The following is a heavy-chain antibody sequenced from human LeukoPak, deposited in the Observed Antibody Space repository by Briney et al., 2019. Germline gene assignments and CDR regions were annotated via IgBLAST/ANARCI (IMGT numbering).Heavy chain of an antibody. V-gene: IGHV3-48*03. CDR3: ARDGAYDSSGYIFDY. Sequence: GGSLRLSCAASGFTFSSYEMNWVRQAPGKGLEWVSYISSSGSTIYYADSVKGRFTISRDNAKNSLYLQMNSLRAEDTAVYYCARDGAYDSSGYIFDYWGQGTLVTVSS. D-gene: IGHD3-22*01. CDR2: ISSSGSTI. CDR1: GFTFSSYE. J-gene: IGHJ4*02.